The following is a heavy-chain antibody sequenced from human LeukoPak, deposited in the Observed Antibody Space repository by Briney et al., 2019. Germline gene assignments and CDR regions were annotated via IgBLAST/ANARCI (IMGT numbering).Heavy chain of an antibody. CDR1: GFTLSDHH. CDR2: TKNKAYSHSA. J-gene: IGHJ4*02. V-gene: IGHV3-72*01. CDR3: ASDQYGSYDY. D-gene: IGHD3-10*01. Sequence: GGSLRLSCEASGFTLSDHHIVWVRQAPGKGLEWLGRTKNKAYSHSAEYAASVKGRFSISRDDSQKSVYLQMNSLITEDSAMYYCASDQYGSYDYWGQGTLVTVSP.